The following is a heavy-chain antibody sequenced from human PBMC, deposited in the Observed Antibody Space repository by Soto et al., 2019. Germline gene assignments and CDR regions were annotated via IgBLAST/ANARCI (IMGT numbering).Heavy chain of an antibody. CDR3: ARVTRDGYNPRPDYFDY. D-gene: IGHD5-12*01. V-gene: IGHV4-59*01. CDR2: IYYSGST. CDR1: GGSISSYY. J-gene: IGHJ4*02. Sequence: SETLSLTCTVSGGSISSYYWSWIRQPPGKGLEWIGYIYYSGSTNYNPSLKSRVTISVDTSKNQFSLKLSSVTAADTAVYYCARVTRDGYNPRPDYFDYWGQGSLVTVSS.